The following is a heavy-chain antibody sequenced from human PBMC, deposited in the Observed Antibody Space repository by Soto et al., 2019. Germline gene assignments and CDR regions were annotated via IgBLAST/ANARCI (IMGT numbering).Heavy chain of an antibody. D-gene: IGHD3-16*01. J-gene: IGHJ4*02. CDR1: GFTFSSYA. V-gene: IGHV3-23*01. CDR2: ISGSGGTT. CDR3: AKDRRAGGNSAVYFDF. Sequence: PGGSLRLSCAASGFTFSSYAMSWVRQAPGKGLEWISTISGSGGTTYYADSVKGRFTISRDNSHNTLYLQVHSLTAEDTAVYYCAKDRRAGGNSAVYFDFWGQGAQVTVSS.